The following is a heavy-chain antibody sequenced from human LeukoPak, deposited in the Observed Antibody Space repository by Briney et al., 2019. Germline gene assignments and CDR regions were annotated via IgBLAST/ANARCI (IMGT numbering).Heavy chain of an antibody. Sequence: NASETLSLTCTVSGGSISSYYWSWIRQPPGKGLEWIGYIYYSGSTNYNPSLKSRVTISVDTSKNQFSLKLSSVTAADTAVYYCARGRQQLVHWGQGTLVTVSS. J-gene: IGHJ4*02. D-gene: IGHD6-13*01. V-gene: IGHV4-59*01. CDR2: IYYSGST. CDR3: ARGRQQLVH. CDR1: GGSISSYY.